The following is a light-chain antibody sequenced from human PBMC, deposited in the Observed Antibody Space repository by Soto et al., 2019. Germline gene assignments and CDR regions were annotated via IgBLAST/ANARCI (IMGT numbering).Light chain of an antibody. CDR3: QQYFEWPPMT. CDR2: GAS. CDR1: ETVATN. J-gene: IGKJ1*01. Sequence: EIVLTQSPGTLSLSPGERATLSCRASETVATNLAWYQQKPGQAPRLLISGASTRAAGISDRFCGSGSGTEFTLTISSLRSEDSAIYYCQQYFEWPPMTFGQGTKVDIK. V-gene: IGKV3-15*01.